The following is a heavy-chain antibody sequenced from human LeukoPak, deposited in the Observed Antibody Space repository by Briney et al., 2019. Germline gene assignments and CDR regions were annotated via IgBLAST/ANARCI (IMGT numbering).Heavy chain of an antibody. D-gene: IGHD2-21*02. J-gene: IGHJ3*02. CDR1: GFTFSSCA. CDR2: ISGSGGST. Sequence: GGSLRLSCAASGFTFSSCAMSWVRQAPGKGLEWVSAISGSGGSTYYADSVKGRFTISRDNSKNTLYLQMNSLRVEDTAVYYCAKATGDPAAFDIWGQGTTVTVSS. CDR3: AKATGDPAAFDI. V-gene: IGHV3-23*01.